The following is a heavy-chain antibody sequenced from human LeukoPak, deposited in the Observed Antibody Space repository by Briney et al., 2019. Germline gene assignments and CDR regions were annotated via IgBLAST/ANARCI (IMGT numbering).Heavy chain of an antibody. CDR2: MSPYNGNT. CDR3: ARGPFCSGGTCYSQCYDY. Sequence: ASVKVSCKASGYTFTSYGISGVRQAPGQGLDWMGWMSPYNGNTTYAQKLQGRVTMTKDTSTTTAYMELRSMSSDDTAVYYCARGPFCSGGTCYSQCYDYWGQGTLVTVSS. J-gene: IGHJ4*02. D-gene: IGHD2-15*01. V-gene: IGHV1-18*01. CDR1: GYTFTSYG.